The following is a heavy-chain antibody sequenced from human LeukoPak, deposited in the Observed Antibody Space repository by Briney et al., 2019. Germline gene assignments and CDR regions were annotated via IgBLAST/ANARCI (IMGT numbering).Heavy chain of an antibody. CDR1: GYMFSIND. Sequence: ASVKVSCKASGYMFSINDMHWVRQAPGQGLEWMGIINPSDGRTTYAQKFQGRLTLTRDMSTSTGYMELSSLRSGDTAVYYCARGGSYYDSSDYFDYWGQGTLVTVSS. CDR3: ARGGSYYDSSDYFDY. D-gene: IGHD3-22*01. V-gene: IGHV1-46*01. J-gene: IGHJ4*02. CDR2: INPSDGRT.